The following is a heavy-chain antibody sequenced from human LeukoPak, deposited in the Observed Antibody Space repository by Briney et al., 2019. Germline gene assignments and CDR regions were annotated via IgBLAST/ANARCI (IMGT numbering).Heavy chain of an antibody. D-gene: IGHD3-3*01. CDR3: ANGARLEWLFDY. J-gene: IGHJ4*02. CDR1: GFSFSSYG. V-gene: IGHV3-30*18. Sequence: GGSLRLSCAASGFSFSSYGMHWVHQAPGKGLEWVAVISYDGSNKYYADSVKGRFTISRDNSKNTLYLQMNSLRAEDTAVYYCANGARLEWLFDYWGQGTLVTVSS. CDR2: ISYDGSNK.